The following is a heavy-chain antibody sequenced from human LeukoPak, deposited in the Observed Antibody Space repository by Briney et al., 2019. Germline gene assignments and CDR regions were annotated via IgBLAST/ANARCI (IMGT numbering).Heavy chain of an antibody. CDR1: GYTFTSYD. J-gene: IGHJ4*02. D-gene: IGHD3-3*01. V-gene: IGHV1-8*01. CDR2: MNPNSGNT. CDR3: ARGRITIFGVVQDY. Sequence: ASVKVSCKASGYTFTSYDINWVRQATGQGLEWMGWMNPNSGNTGYAQKFQGRVTMTRNTSISTAYMELSSLRSEDTAVYHCARGRITIFGVVQDYWGQGTLVTVSS.